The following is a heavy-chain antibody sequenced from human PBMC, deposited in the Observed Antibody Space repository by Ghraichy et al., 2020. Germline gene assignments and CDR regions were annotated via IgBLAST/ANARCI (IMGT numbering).Heavy chain of an antibody. CDR3: ARDSPGWTPGDVFDY. Sequence: GESLNISCAASGFTFSSYWMSWVRQAPGKGLEWVANIKQDGSEKYYVDSVKGRFTISRDNAKNSLYLQMNSLRAEDTAVYYCARDSPGWTPGDVFDYWGHGILVIVSS. CDR2: IKQDGSEK. D-gene: IGHD3-10*01. CDR1: GFTFSSYW. V-gene: IGHV3-7*01. J-gene: IGHJ4*01.